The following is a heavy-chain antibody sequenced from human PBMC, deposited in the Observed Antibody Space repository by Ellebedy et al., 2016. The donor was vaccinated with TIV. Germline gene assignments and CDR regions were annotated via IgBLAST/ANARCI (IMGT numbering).Heavy chain of an antibody. CDR2: IYGSGRST. V-gene: IGHV3-23*01. Sequence: GESLKISCAASGFTFSTYAMVWVRQTPGKGLEWVSGIYGSGRSTFYADSVKGRFTISRDNSRNTLYLQMNSLRAEDTAIYYCAKDRVGGDGRWVFDMWGQGSMVTVSS. D-gene: IGHD3-16*01. CDR3: AKDRVGGDGRWVFDM. J-gene: IGHJ3*02. CDR1: GFTFSTYA.